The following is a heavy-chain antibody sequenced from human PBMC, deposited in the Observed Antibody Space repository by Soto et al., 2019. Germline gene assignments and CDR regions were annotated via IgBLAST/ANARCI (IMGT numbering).Heavy chain of an antibody. V-gene: IGHV1-2*02. CDR1: GYTFSGYY. CDR3: ARSLTEGYCTITGCYARPLYGMDV. CDR2: INPNSGGT. D-gene: IGHD2-2*01. J-gene: IGHJ6*02. Sequence: ASVKVSCKASGYTFSGYYIHWLRQAPGQGLEWMGWINPNSGGTNYAQKFQGRVTVTRDTPTSTAYMELSRLTSDNTAVYYCARSLTEGYCTITGCYARPLYGMDVWGQGTTVTVSS.